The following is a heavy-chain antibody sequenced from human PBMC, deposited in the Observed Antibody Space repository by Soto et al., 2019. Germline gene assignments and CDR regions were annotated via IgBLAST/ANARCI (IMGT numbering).Heavy chain of an antibody. J-gene: IGHJ4*02. CDR2: IIYEGNTK. CDR3: AKDRMGAGVRGYFDY. Sequence: QVQLVESGGGVVQPGRSLRLSCAASGFTFSSYGMHWVRQAPGKGLEWVAVIIYEGNTKYYADSVKGRFTISRENSKSTLYLQMNSLRAEDTAVYYCAKDRMGAGVRGYFDYWGQGTLVTVSS. V-gene: IGHV3-30*18. D-gene: IGHD3-10*01. CDR1: GFTFSSYG.